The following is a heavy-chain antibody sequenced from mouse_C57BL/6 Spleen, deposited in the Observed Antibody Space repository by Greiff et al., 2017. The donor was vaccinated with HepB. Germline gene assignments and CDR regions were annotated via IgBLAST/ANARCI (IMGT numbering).Heavy chain of an antibody. D-gene: IGHD2-3*01. Sequence: QVQLQQSGAELVKPGASVKISCKASGYAFSSYWMNWVKQRPGKGLEWIGQIYPGVGDTNYNGKFKGKATLTADKSSSTAYMQLSSLTSEDSAVYFCARRGFYDGPSGFDYWGQGTTLTVSS. CDR2: IYPGVGDT. V-gene: IGHV1-80*01. J-gene: IGHJ2*01. CDR1: GYAFSSYW. CDR3: ARRGFYDGPSGFDY.